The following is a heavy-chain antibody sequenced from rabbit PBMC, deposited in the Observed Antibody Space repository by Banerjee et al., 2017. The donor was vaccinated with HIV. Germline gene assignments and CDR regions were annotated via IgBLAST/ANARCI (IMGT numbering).Heavy chain of an antibody. CDR2: IDVLSSGST. CDR1: GSDISSNA. Sequence: QEQLVESGGGLVQPEGSLTLTCKASGSDISSNAMCWVRQAPGKGLELSACIDVLSSGSTYYASWAKGRFTVSKTSSTTVTLQMTSLTAADTATYFCARDDDYGIRGYGLWGPGTLVTVS. D-gene: IGHD2-1*01. CDR3: ARDDDYGIRGYGL. J-gene: IGHJ4*01. V-gene: IGHV1S45*01.